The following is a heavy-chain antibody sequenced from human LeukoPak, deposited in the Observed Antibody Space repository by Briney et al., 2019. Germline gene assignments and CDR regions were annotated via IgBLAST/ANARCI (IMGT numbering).Heavy chain of an antibody. Sequence: SETLSLTCAVYGGSFSGYYWSWIRQPPGKGLEWIGEINQSGSTNYNPSLKSRVTISVDTSKNQFSLKLSSVTAADTAVYYCARVLDIAAAGIPTHFDYWGQGTLVTVSS. CDR2: INQSGST. CDR3: ARVLDIAAAGIPTHFDY. CDR1: GGSFSGYY. D-gene: IGHD6-13*01. V-gene: IGHV4-34*01. J-gene: IGHJ4*02.